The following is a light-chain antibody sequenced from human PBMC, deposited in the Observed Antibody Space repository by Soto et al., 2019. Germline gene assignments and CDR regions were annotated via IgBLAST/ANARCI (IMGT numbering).Light chain of an antibody. CDR3: SSYTSSSTGV. CDR2: DVS. Sequence: QSVLTQPASVSGSPGQSITISCTGTTSDVGSYNYVSWYQKNPGKAPKLLVYDVSNRPSGVSNRFSGSKSGNTASLTISGLQPEEEADYYCSSYTSSSTGVFGGGTKLTVL. CDR1: TSDVGSYNY. J-gene: IGLJ3*02. V-gene: IGLV2-14*01.